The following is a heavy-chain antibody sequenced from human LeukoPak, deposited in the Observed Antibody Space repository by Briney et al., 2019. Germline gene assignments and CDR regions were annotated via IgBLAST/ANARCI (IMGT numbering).Heavy chain of an antibody. D-gene: IGHD2/OR15-2a*01. CDR2: FYTSGST. CDR1: GDFLSSYY. J-gene: IGHJ5*02. Sequence: PSETLSLTCSISGDFLSSYYGSWIPQPGGKGVEWIRRFYTSGSTNYKLSLKSQINMSVDTSKNQFSLKLSSVTAADTAVYYCARQAVIIPTGMEGPWFDPWGQGTLVAVSS. CDR3: ARQAVIIPTGMEGPWFDP. V-gene: IGHV4-4*07.